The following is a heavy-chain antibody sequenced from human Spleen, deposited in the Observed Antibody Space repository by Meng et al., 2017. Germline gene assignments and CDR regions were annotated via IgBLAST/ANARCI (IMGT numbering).Heavy chain of an antibody. CDR1: GVSIRSGGYN. CDR2: SYSSGNT. Sequence: QGLPQVAGPGLANSSPTLPLSCTCSGVSIRSGGYNWGWIRQHPGKGLEWIGYSYSSGNTNYNPSLKSRVTISVEKSKNQFSLSVTSVNGADTAVYYCARYAIVAGVFDLWGRGTLVTVSS. J-gene: IGHJ2*01. D-gene: IGHD5-12*01. V-gene: IGHV4-31*03. CDR3: ARYAIVAGVFDL.